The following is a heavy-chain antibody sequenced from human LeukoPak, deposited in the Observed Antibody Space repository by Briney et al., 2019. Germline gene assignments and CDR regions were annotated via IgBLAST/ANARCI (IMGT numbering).Heavy chain of an antibody. J-gene: IGHJ3*02. Sequence: PGGSRRLSCAASGFTFSSYEINWARQAPGKGLEWVSYISSGGSIIHYADSVKGRFTISRDNAKNSLYLQMNSLRAEDTAVYYCARDYLLWDGYNTPWAFDIWGQSTMLTVSS. CDR1: GFTFSSYE. CDR3: ARDYLLWDGYNTPWAFDI. CDR2: ISSGGSII. D-gene: IGHD5-24*01. V-gene: IGHV3-48*03.